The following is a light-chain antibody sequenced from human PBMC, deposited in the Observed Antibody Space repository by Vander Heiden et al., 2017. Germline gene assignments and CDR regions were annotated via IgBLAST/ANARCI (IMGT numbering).Light chain of an antibody. CDR2: EVT. V-gene: IGLV2-23*02. CDR3: SSYAGSSISV. J-gene: IGLJ3*02. CDR1: SSAGDYFNL. Sequence: QSALTQPASVSGSPGQSTTISCTGTSSAGDYFNLVSWYQQYPGKTPTLLIYEVTKRPSGVSDRFSGSKSGNTASLTISGLRAEDECDYYCSSYAGSSISVFGGGTKLTVL.